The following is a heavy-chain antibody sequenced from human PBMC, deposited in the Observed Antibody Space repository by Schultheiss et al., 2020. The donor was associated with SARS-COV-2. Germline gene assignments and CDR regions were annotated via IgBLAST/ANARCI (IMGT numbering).Heavy chain of an antibody. Sequence: SETLSLTCTVSGGSISSSSYYWGWIRQPPGKGLEWIGSIYYSGSTYYNPSLKSRVTISVDTSKNQFSLKLSSVTAADTAVYYCARGPDGYTLGILYYYGMDVWGQGTTVTVSS. CDR1: GGSISSSSYY. V-gene: IGHV4-39*07. CDR3: ARGPDGYTLGILYYYGMDV. CDR2: IYYSGST. D-gene: IGHD5-24*01. J-gene: IGHJ6*02.